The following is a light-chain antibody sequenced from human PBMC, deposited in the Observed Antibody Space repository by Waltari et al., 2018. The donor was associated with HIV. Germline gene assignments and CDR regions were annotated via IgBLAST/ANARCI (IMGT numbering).Light chain of an antibody. J-gene: IGLJ3*02. CDR3: SAWDSSLGAWV. V-gene: IGLV10-54*04. CDR1: SHNVGNQG. CDR2: RNN. Sequence: QAGLTQPPSVSKDLRQTATLTCTGNSHNVGNQGATWLQHHQGHPPKLLSYRNNNRPSGISERCSASRSRTTASLTITGLQPEDEADYYCSAWDSSLGAWVFGGGTKLTVL.